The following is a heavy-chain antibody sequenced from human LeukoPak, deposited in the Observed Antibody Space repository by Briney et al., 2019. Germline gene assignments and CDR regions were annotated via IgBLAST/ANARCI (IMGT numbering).Heavy chain of an antibody. Sequence: PGGSLRLSCAASGFTFSNYWMSWVRQAPGKGLEWVANIKQDGSEKYSVDSVKGRFTISRDNAKNSLYLHMNGLRAEDTAVYYCARDPCGSCYSYYFDYWGQGTLVTVSS. D-gene: IGHD2-15*01. CDR1: GFTFSNYW. CDR3: ARDPCGSCYSYYFDY. CDR2: IKQDGSEK. J-gene: IGHJ4*02. V-gene: IGHV3-7*01.